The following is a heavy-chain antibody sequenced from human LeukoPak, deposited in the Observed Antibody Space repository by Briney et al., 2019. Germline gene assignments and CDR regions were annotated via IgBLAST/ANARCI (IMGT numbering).Heavy chain of an antibody. D-gene: IGHD1-7*01. V-gene: IGHV3-23*01. Sequence: PGGSLRLSCAVSGFTFSSYAMSWVRQAPGMGLEWVSAISGSGGSTYYADSVKGRFTISRDNSKNTLYLQMNGLRAEDTAVYYCAKDREVCITGTTCYYYMDVWGKGTTVTVSS. CDR1: GFTFSSYA. J-gene: IGHJ6*03. CDR2: ISGSGGST. CDR3: AKDREVCITGTTCYYYMDV.